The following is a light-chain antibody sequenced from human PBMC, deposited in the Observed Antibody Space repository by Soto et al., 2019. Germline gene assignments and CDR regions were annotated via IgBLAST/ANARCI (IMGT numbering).Light chain of an antibody. Sequence: QSVLTQPASVSGSPGQSITISCTGTISDVGNYNLVSWYQHHPDKAPKLLLYGVSERPSGVSNRFSGSKSGNTASLTISGLQAEDEADYFCCSYSGVGAHWVFGGGTKLTVL. CDR2: GVS. J-gene: IGLJ3*02. V-gene: IGLV2-23*02. CDR3: CSYSGVGAHWV. CDR1: ISDVGNYNL.